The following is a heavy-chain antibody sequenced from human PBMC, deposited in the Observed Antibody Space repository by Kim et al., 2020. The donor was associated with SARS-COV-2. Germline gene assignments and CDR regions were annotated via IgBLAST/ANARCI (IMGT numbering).Heavy chain of an antibody. J-gene: IGHJ6*03. Sequence: SETLSLTCTVSGGSISSYYWSWIRQPPGKGLEWIGYIYYSGSTNYNPSLKSRVTISVDTSKNQFSLKLSSVTAADTAVYYCARQWLDSSGWYDQYYYYYYMDVWGKGTTVTVSS. CDR3: ARQWLDSSGWYDQYYYYYYMDV. CDR1: GGSISSYY. CDR2: IYYSGST. D-gene: IGHD6-19*01. V-gene: IGHV4-59*08.